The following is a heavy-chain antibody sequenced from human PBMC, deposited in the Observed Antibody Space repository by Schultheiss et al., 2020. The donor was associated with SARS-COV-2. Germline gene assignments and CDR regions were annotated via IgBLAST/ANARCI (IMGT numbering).Heavy chain of an antibody. CDR2: ISETGGSI. CDR1: GFSFSAYA. J-gene: IGHJ4*02. V-gene: IGHV3-23*01. D-gene: IGHD3-22*01. Sequence: GGSLRLSCAASGFSFSAYAMSWVRQAPGKGLEWVSGISETGGSIYYADSVKGRFTIYRDNSKNTMYLQMHSLRAADTAVYYCARNEGGYYYLSLDYWGQGTLVTVSS. CDR3: ARNEGGYYYLSLDY.